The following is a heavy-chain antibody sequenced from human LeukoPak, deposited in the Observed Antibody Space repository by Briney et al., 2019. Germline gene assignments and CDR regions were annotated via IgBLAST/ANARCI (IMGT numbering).Heavy chain of an antibody. V-gene: IGHV3-30*18. Sequence: PGRSLRLSCVASGFTFSHYGMHWVRQAPGKGLEWVAVISDGGNKNYYADSVKGRFTISRDNSKNTLSLQMDSLRGEDTAVYYCAKGWLNWPMNWGQGSLVAVSS. CDR2: ISDGGNKN. CDR1: GFTFSHYG. CDR3: AKGWLNWPMN. D-gene: IGHD1-20*01. J-gene: IGHJ4*02.